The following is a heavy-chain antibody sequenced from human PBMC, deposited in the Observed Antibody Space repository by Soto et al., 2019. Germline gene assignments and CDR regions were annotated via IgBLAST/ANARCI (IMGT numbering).Heavy chain of an antibody. J-gene: IGHJ4*02. V-gene: IGHV5-51*01. D-gene: IGHD3-22*01. CDR1: GYSFTSYW. CDR2: IYPGDSDT. CDR3: LAGGPTLYDSSGYYYPDY. Sequence: PGESLKISCTGSGYSFTSYWIGWVRQMPGKGLEWMGIIYPGDSDTRYSPSFQGQVTISADKSISTAYLQWSSLKASDTAMYYCLAGGPTLYDSSGYYYPDYWGQGTLVTVSS.